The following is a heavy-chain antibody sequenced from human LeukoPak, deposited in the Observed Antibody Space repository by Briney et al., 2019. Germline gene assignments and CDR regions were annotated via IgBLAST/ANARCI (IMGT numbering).Heavy chain of an antibody. D-gene: IGHD2-15*01. V-gene: IGHV3-30*02. CDR2: IRYDESNK. CDR3: VRGGPSTWS. CDR1: RFTFSSYG. J-gene: IGHJ5*02. Sequence: PGGSLRLSCAASRFTFSSYGMHWVRQAPGKGLEWVAFIRYDESNKYYADSVKGRFTISRDNSKSTLFLQMNSLRAEDTAVYYCVRGGPSTWSWGQGTLATVSS.